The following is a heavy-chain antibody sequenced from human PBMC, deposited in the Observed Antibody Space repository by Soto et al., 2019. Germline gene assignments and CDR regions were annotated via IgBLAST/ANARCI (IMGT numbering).Heavy chain of an antibody. J-gene: IGHJ4*02. Sequence: GGSLRLSCAASGFTFSSYAMSWVRQAPGKGLEWVSAISGSGGSTYYADSVKGRFTISRDNSKNTLYLQMNSLRAEDTAVYYCASQPYDYIWGSYRHFDYWGQGTLVTVSS. CDR1: GFTFSSYA. CDR2: ISGSGGST. CDR3: ASQPYDYIWGSYRHFDY. D-gene: IGHD3-16*02. V-gene: IGHV3-23*01.